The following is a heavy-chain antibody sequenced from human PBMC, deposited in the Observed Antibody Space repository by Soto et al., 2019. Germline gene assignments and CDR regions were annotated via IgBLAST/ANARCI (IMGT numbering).Heavy chain of an antibody. D-gene: IGHD2-2*02. J-gene: IGHJ6*02. Sequence: QVQLVESGGGVVQPGRSLRLSCAASGFTFSSYGMHWVRQAPGKGLEWVAVIAFDGSNKYYADAVKGRFTISRDNSKNTLYLQMHSLRAEDTAVYYCAKVTGYCDSTSGYRGGYYYYGIDVWGQGTTVTVSS. CDR1: GFTFSSYG. CDR2: IAFDGSNK. CDR3: AKVTGYCDSTSGYRGGYYYYGIDV. V-gene: IGHV3-30*18.